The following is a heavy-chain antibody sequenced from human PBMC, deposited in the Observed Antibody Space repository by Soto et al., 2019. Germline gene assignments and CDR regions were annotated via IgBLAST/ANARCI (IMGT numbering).Heavy chain of an antibody. J-gene: IGHJ3*02. CDR3: ARDYDAHCSGGSCYPTNDAFDI. CDR1: GFTFSSYS. D-gene: IGHD2-15*01. V-gene: IGHV3-21*01. CDR2: ISSSSSYI. Sequence: GGSLRLSCAASGFTFSSYSMNWVRQAPGKGLEWVSSISSSSSYIYYADSVKGRFTISRDNAKNSLYLQMNSLRAEDTAVYYCARDYDAHCSGGSCYPTNDAFDIWGQGTMVTVSS.